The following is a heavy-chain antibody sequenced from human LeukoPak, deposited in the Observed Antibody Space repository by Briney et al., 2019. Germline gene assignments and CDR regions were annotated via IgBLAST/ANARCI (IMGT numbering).Heavy chain of an antibody. V-gene: IGHV3-48*04. CDR3: ARDLHRGTGIVVVDAFDI. D-gene: IGHD3-22*01. CDR2: ISSSSSTI. Sequence: GGSLRLSCAASGFTFSSYSMNWVRQAPGKGLEWVSYISSSSSTIYYADSVKGRFTISRDNAKNSLYLQMNSLRAEDTAVYYCARDLHRGTGIVVVDAFDIWGQGTMVTVSS. J-gene: IGHJ3*02. CDR1: GFTFSSYS.